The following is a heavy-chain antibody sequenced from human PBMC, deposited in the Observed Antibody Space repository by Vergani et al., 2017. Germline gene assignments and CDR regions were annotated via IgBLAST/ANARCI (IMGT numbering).Heavy chain of an antibody. V-gene: IGHV3-9*01. J-gene: IGHJ6*03. CDR1: GFTFDDYA. Sequence: EVRLVESGGRLVQPGRSLRLSCAASGFTFDDYAMHWVRQIPGKGLEWVSGISWSSDSIGYADSVKGRFSISRDNARNSLYLQMNSLKTEDTALYYCVKGAGSPNFDYYYTDVWGKGTAVTVSS. D-gene: IGHD6-6*01. CDR3: VKGAGSPNFDYYYTDV. CDR2: ISWSSDSI.